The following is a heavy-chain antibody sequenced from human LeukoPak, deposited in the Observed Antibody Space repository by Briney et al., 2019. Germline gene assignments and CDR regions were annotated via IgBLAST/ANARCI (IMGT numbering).Heavy chain of an antibody. CDR1: GFTFSSYA. J-gene: IGHJ5*02. D-gene: IGHD1-26*01. CDR3: ARSIVGATPFDP. CDR2: ISGSGGST. Sequence: GGSLRLSCAASGFTFSSYAMSWVRQAPGEGLEWVSAISGSGGSTYYADSVKGRFTISRDNSKNTLYLQMNGLRAEDTAVYYCARSIVGATPFDPWGQGTLVTVSS. V-gene: IGHV3-23*01.